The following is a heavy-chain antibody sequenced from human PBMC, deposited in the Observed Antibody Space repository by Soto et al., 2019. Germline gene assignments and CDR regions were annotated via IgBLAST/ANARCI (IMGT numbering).Heavy chain of an antibody. Sequence: PSQTLSLTCAISGDSVSSNSAAWNWIRQSPSRGLEWPGRTYYRSKWYNEYAVSVKSQITINPDTSKNQFSLQLNSVTPEDTAVYYCAREYYVSGSYYTYYGMDVWGQGTTLTVSS. J-gene: IGHJ6*02. D-gene: IGHD3-10*01. V-gene: IGHV6-1*01. CDR2: TYYRSKWYN. CDR3: AREYYVSGSYYTYYGMDV. CDR1: GDSVSSNSAA.